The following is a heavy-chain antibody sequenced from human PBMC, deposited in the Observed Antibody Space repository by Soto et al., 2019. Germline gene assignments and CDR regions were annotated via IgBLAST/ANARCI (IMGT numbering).Heavy chain of an antibody. Sequence: QVTLKESGPVLVKPSETLTLTCTVSGFSLSNARMGVSWIRQPPGKALEWLARIFSNDEKSYSTSLKSRLTISKDTSKSQVVLTMTNMDPVDTATYYCARMFGGWTLRYGMDVWGQGTTVTVSS. CDR1: GFSLSNARMG. CDR3: ARMFGGWTLRYGMDV. CDR2: IFSNDEK. J-gene: IGHJ6*02. V-gene: IGHV2-26*01. D-gene: IGHD6-19*01.